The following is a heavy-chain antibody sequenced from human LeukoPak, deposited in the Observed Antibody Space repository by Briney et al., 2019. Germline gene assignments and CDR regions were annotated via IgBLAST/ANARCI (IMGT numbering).Heavy chain of an antibody. J-gene: IGHJ4*02. Sequence: GASVKVSCKASGYTFTGYYMHWVRQAPGQGLEWMGWINPNSGGTNYAQKFQGRVTMTRDTSISTAYMELSRLRSDDTAVYYCARAVSGSYLIPDYWGQGTLVTVSS. CDR1: GYTFTGYY. D-gene: IGHD1-26*01. V-gene: IGHV1-2*02. CDR2: INPNSGGT. CDR3: ARAVSGSYLIPDY.